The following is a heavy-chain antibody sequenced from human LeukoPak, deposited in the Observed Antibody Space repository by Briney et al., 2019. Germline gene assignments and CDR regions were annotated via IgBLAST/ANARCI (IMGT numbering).Heavy chain of an antibody. J-gene: IGHJ1*01. CDR2: INHSGST. Sequence: SETLSLTCAVYGGSFSGYYWGWIRQPPGKGLEWIGEINHSGSTNYNPSLKSRVTISVDTSKNQFSLKLSSVTAADTAVYYCARGRGGYDLRYFQHWGQGTLVTVSS. CDR1: GGSFSGYY. D-gene: IGHD5-12*01. V-gene: IGHV4-34*01. CDR3: ARGRGGYDLRYFQH.